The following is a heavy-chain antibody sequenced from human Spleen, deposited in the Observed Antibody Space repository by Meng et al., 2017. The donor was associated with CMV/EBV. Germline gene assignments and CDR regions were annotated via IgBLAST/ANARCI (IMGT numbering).Heavy chain of an antibody. D-gene: IGHD3-22*01. Sequence: GESLKISCAASGFTFNSYGIHWVRQAPGKGLEWVAFIRYDGTHRYYAGSVKGRFTISRDNSKNTLYLQMSSLRPEDTAVYYCAKDLDYYDSSAYFLELPTPDLDYWGQGTLVTVSS. J-gene: IGHJ4*02. CDR3: AKDLDYYDSSAYFLELPTPDLDY. V-gene: IGHV3-30*02. CDR2: IRYDGTHR. CDR1: GFTFNSYG.